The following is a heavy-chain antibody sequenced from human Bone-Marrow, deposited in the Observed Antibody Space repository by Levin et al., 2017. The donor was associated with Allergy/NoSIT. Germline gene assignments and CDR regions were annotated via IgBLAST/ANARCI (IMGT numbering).Heavy chain of an antibody. V-gene: IGHV3-49*03. D-gene: IGHD3-3*02. CDR1: GFTFGDYA. CDR3: SRDHFRPGDYFDY. J-gene: IGHJ4*02. CDR2: IRSKAYGGTA. Sequence: GESLKISCTASGFTFGDYAMSWFRQAPGKGLEYVGFIRSKAYGGTAEYAASVKGRFTMSRDDSKSIAYLQMNSLKTEDTAVYYCSRDHFRPGDYFDYWGQGTLVTVSS.